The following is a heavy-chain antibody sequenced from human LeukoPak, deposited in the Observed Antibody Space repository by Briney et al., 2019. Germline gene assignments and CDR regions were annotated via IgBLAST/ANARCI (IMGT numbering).Heavy chain of an antibody. CDR2: ISTYNGNT. CDR1: GYTFISNS. D-gene: IGHD3-10*01. J-gene: IGHJ4*02. Sequence: RASVKVSCKASGYTFISNSISWVRQAPGQGLEWMGWISTYNGNTNSAQKFQGRVTMTTDTSTSTAYMELTSLRSDDTAVYYCARDFDHYGSGNYCFDYWGQGTLVTVSS. CDR3: ARDFDHYGSGNYCFDY. V-gene: IGHV1-18*01.